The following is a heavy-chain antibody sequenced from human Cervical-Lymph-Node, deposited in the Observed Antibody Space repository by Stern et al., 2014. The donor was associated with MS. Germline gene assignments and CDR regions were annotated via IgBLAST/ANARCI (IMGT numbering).Heavy chain of an antibody. V-gene: IGHV1-69*09. D-gene: IGHD3-10*01. CDR1: GSSLRNYA. J-gene: IGHJ4*02. CDR2: IIPKIGST. CDR3: ASGDYDFGSGPEN. Sequence: VHLVESGAEVKRPGSSVKVSCKSSGSSLRNYAVTWVRQAPGQGLEWMGRIIPKIGSTDYIPKFQGRLAMTTDRSAKTAYLELTSLTSEDTAVYYCASGDYDFGSGPENWGQGTLVTVSS.